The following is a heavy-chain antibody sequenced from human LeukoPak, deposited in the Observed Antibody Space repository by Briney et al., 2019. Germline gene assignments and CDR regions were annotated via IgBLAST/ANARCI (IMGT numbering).Heavy chain of an antibody. CDR3: AREECSGGSCPPP. J-gene: IGHJ5*02. CDR1: GYTFTCYY. Sequence: GASVKVSCKASGYTFTCYYMHWVRQAPGQGLEWMGWINPNSGGTNYAQKFQGRVTMTRDTSISTAYMELSRLRSDDTAVYYCAREECSGGSCPPPWGQGTLVTVSS. V-gene: IGHV1-2*02. D-gene: IGHD2-15*01. CDR2: INPNSGGT.